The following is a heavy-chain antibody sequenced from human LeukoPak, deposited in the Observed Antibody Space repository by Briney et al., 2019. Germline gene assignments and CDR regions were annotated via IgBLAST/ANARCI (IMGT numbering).Heavy chain of an antibody. CDR2: IRNDGSDK. D-gene: IGHD4-11*01. CDR3: AKDRWTTTITSFDY. V-gene: IGHV3-30*02. CDR1: GFTFSSYG. J-gene: IGHJ4*02. Sequence: PGRSLRLSCAASGFTFSSYGMHWVRQAPGKGLEWVAFIRNDGSDKSYADSVKGRFTISRDNSKNTLSLQMNSLRAEDTAVYYCAKDRWTTTITSFDYWGQGTLVTVSS.